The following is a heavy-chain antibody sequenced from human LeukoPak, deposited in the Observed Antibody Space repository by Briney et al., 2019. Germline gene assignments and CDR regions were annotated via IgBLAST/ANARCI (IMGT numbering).Heavy chain of an antibody. J-gene: IGHJ4*02. CDR3: VRDGRWPLVGDY. CDR1: GFTLRTYW. CDR2: IKEDGSET. D-gene: IGHD4-23*01. V-gene: IGHV3-7*01. Sequence: GGSLRLSCEVSGFTLRTYWMSWVRQAPGKGLEWVACIKEDGSETYYVNSVKGRFTISRDNVKNSIHLEMNSLRGGDTAVYYCVRDGRWPLVGDYWGQGTLVAVSS.